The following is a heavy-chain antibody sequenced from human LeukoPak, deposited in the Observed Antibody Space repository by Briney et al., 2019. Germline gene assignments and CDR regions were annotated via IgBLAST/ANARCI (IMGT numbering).Heavy chain of an antibody. CDR2: IYYSGST. D-gene: IGHD1-26*01. V-gene: IGHV4-39*07. CDR1: GVTISTYY. Sequence: SETLSLTCNVSGVTISTYYWTWIRQPPGKGLEWIGSIYYSGSTYYNPSLKSRVTISVDTSKNQFSLKLSSVTAADTAVYYCAIHGGVGATGDYWGQGTLVTVSS. CDR3: AIHGGVGATGDY. J-gene: IGHJ4*02.